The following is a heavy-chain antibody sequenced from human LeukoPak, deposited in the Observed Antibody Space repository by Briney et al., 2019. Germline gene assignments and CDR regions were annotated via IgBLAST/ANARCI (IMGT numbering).Heavy chain of an antibody. J-gene: IGHJ2*01. Sequence: PGGSLRLSCAASGFTFSTYALSWVRQAPGKGLEWVSAISDNGVYIYYADSVKGRFTISRDNFKNTLYLQVNSLRAEDTAVYYCAKSVPGYFGLWGRGTLVTVSS. CDR2: ISDNGVYI. CDR1: GFTFSTYA. CDR3: AKSVPGYFGL. V-gene: IGHV3-23*01.